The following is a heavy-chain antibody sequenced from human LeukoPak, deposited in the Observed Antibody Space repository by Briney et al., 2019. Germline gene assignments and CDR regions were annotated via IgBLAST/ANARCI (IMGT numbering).Heavy chain of an antibody. CDR2: ISSSSSYI. CDR1: GFTFSSYS. V-gene: IGHV3-21*04. Sequence: PGGSLRLSCAASGFTFSSYSMDWVRQAPGKGLEWVSSISSSSSYIYYADSVKGRFTISRDNAKNSLYLQMNSLRSEDTAVYYCARERYYDILTGLFDYWGQGTLVTVSS. CDR3: ARERYYDILTGLFDY. D-gene: IGHD3-9*01. J-gene: IGHJ4*02.